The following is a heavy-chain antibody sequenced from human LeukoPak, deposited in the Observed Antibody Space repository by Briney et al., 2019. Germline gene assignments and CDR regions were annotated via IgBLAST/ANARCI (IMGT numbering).Heavy chain of an antibody. CDR2: IKSKTDGGTT. CDR3: TTDPVIPGFYYYYYMDV. J-gene: IGHJ6*03. V-gene: IGHV3-15*01. Sequence: GGSLRLSCAASGFTFSNAWMSWVRQAPGKGLEWVGRIKSKTDGGTTDYAAPVKGRFTISRDDSKNTLYLQMNSLNTEDTAVYYCTTDPVIPGFYYYYYMDVWGKGTTVTISS. D-gene: IGHD3-16*02. CDR1: GFTFSNAW.